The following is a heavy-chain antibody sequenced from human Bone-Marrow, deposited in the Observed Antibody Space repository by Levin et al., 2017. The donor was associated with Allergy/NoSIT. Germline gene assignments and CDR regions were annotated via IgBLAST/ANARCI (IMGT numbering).Heavy chain of an antibody. CDR1: GGSFSGYY. Sequence: ASETLSLTCAVYGGSFSGYYWSWIRQPPGKGLEWIGEINHGGSTNYNPSLKSRVTISVDTSKNQFSLNLSSVTAADTAAYYCAREDCSGGSCSNFDYWGQGTLVTVSS. J-gene: IGHJ4*02. CDR3: AREDCSGGSCSNFDY. D-gene: IGHD2-15*01. V-gene: IGHV4-34*01. CDR2: INHGGST.